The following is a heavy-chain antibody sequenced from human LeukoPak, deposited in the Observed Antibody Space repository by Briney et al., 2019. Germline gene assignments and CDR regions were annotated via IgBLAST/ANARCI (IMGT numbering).Heavy chain of an antibody. CDR3: AGYCSSTSCYLREALDY. CDR1: GGSISGYY. Sequence: SETLSLTCTVSGGSISGYYWSWIRQPPGKGLEWIGYIYYSGSTNYNPSLKSRVTISVDTSKNQFSLKLSSVTAADTAVYYCAGYCSSTSCYLREALDYWGQGTLVTVSS. CDR2: IYYSGST. D-gene: IGHD2-2*01. J-gene: IGHJ4*02. V-gene: IGHV4-59*01.